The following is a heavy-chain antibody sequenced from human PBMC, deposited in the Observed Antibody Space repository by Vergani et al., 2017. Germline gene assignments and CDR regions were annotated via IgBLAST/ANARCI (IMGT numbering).Heavy chain of an antibody. V-gene: IGHV3-15*01. CDR1: GFTFSNAW. Sequence: EVQLVESGGGLVKPGGSLRLSCAASGFTFSNAWMSWVRQAPGKGLAWVGRIKSKTDGGKTDYAAPVKGRLTISRNYSKTTLYLQMNSLKTEDTAVYYCTTGYRRYYDFWSGFDAFDIWGQGTMVTVSS. J-gene: IGHJ3*02. CDR2: IKSKTDGGKT. D-gene: IGHD3-3*01. CDR3: TTGYRRYYDFWSGFDAFDI.